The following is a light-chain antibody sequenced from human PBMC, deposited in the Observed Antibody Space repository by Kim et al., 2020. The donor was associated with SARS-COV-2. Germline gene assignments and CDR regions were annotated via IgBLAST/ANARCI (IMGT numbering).Light chain of an antibody. CDR1: QDIQTY. CDR2: AAS. Sequence: STSVGDRVTITCRSSQDIQTYLGWYQQTPGRAPKRLIYAASSLESGVPSRFSGSGSGTEFTLTISDLQPEDFATYYCLQYNSFPHTFGQGTKLEIK. CDR3: LQYNSFPHT. J-gene: IGKJ2*01. V-gene: IGKV1-17*02.